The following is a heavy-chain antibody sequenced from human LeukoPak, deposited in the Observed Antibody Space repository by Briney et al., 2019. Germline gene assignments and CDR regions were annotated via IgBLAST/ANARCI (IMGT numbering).Heavy chain of an antibody. J-gene: IGHJ4*02. CDR3: ARDRRETYCGGDCYSGSIDY. CDR2: INSDGSST. D-gene: IGHD2-21*02. CDR1: GFTFSNYYW. Sequence: GRSLRLSCAASGFTFSNYYWMHWVRQAPGKGLVWVSRINSDGSSTSYADSVEGRFTISRDNAKNTLYLQMNTLRAEDTAVYYCARDRRETYCGGDCYSGSIDYWGQGTLVTVSS. V-gene: IGHV3-74*01.